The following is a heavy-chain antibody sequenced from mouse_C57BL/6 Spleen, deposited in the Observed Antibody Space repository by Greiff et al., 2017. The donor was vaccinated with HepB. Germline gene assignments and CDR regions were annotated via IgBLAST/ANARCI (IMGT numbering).Heavy chain of an antibody. Sequence: EVQGVESGGGLVKPGGSLKLSCAASGFTFSDYGMHWVRQAPEKGLEWVAYISSGSSTIYYADTVKGRFTISRDNAKNTLFLQMTSLRSEDTAMYYCARPPYDGYYEDYAMDYWGQGTSVTVSS. CDR2: ISSGSSTI. J-gene: IGHJ4*01. V-gene: IGHV5-17*01. CDR3: ARPPYDGYYEDYAMDY. D-gene: IGHD2-3*01. CDR1: GFTFSDYG.